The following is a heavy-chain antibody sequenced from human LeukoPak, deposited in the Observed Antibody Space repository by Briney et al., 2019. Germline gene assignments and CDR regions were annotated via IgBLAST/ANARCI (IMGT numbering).Heavy chain of an antibody. D-gene: IGHD2-2*02. CDR1: GGSFSGYY. Sequence: SETLSLTCAVYGGSFSGYYWSWIRQPPGKGLEWIGEINHSGSTNYNPSLKSRVTISVDTSKNQFSLKPSSVTAADTAVYYCARAMGAAVPAAIGYWGQGTLVTVSS. J-gene: IGHJ4*02. CDR3: ARAMGAAVPAAIGY. V-gene: IGHV4-34*01. CDR2: INHSGST.